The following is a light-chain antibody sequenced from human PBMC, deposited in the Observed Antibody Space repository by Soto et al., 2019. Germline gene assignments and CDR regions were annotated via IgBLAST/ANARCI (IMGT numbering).Light chain of an antibody. CDR2: SNN. V-gene: IGLV1-47*02. CDR1: SSNIGSNY. CDR3: AAWDDSLSGHVV. J-gene: IGLJ2*01. Sequence: QSVLTQPPSASGTPGQRVTISCSGSSSNIGSNYVYWYQQLPGTAPKLLIYSNNQRPSGVPDRFSGSKSGTSASLAISGLRSEDEADYYCAAWDDSLSGHVVFGGGTKPHRP.